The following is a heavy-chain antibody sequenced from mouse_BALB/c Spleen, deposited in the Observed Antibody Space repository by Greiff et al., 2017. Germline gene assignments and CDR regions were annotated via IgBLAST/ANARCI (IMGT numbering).Heavy chain of an antibody. J-gene: IGHJ2*01. D-gene: IGHD4-1*01. CDR3: ARGTLANWDY. V-gene: IGHV3-2*02. CDR1: GYSITSDYA. Sequence: EVKLQESGPGLVKPSQSLSLTCTVTGYSITSDYAWNWIRQFPGNKLEWMGYISYSGSTSYNPSLRSRISITRDTSKNQFFLQLNSVTTEDTATYYCARGTLANWDYWGQGTTLTVSS. CDR2: ISYSGST.